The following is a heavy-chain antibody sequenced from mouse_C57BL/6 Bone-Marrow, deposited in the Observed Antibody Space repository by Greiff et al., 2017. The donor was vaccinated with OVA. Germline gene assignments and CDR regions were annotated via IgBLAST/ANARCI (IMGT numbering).Heavy chain of an antibody. J-gene: IGHJ4*01. V-gene: IGHV5-4*01. CDR3: ARDNGYYGGAMDY. CDR1: GFTFSSYA. CDR2: ISDGGSYT. D-gene: IGHD2-3*01. Sequence: DVMLVESGGGLVKPGGSLKLSCAASGFTFSSYAMSWVRQTPEKRLEWVATISDGGSYTYYPDNVKGRFTISRDNAKNNLYLQMSHLKSEDTAMYYCARDNGYYGGAMDYWGQGTSVTVSS.